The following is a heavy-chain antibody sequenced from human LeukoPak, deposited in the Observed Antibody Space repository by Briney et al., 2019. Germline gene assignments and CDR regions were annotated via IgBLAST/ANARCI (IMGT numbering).Heavy chain of an antibody. D-gene: IGHD5-18*01. J-gene: IGHJ4*02. CDR2: IKQDGSEK. Sequence: GGSLRLSCAASGFTCSSYWMSWVRQDPGKGLEWVANIKQDGSEKYYVDSLKGRFTISRDNSKNTLYLQMNSLRAEDTAVYYCAGGSGYGYAYYFDYWGQGALVTVPS. CDR3: AGGSGYGYAYYFDY. V-gene: IGHV3-7*03. CDR1: GFTCSSYW.